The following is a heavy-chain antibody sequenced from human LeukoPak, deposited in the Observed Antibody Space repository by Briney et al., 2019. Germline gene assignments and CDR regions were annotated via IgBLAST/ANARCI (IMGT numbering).Heavy chain of an antibody. D-gene: IGHD4-17*01. CDR3: AKEGRMHDYGDFLDY. CDR1: GFTFNSYA. V-gene: IGHV3-30*18. Sequence: GGSLRLSCAASGFTFNSYAIHWVRQAPGKGLEWVAVISYDGSNKYYADSVKGRFTISRDNSKNTLYLQMNSLRAEDTAVYYCAKEGRMHDYGDFLDYWGQGTLVTVSS. J-gene: IGHJ4*02. CDR2: ISYDGSNK.